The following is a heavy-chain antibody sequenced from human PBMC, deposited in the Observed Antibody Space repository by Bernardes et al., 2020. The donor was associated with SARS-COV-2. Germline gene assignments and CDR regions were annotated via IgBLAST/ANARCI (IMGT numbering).Heavy chain of an antibody. V-gene: IGHV4-30-4*01. CDR2: IHFTGTT. D-gene: IGHD3-10*01. J-gene: IGHJ5*02. CDR1: GDSVTNGDYF. Sequence: SETLSLTCAVSGDSVTNGDYFLSWIRQPPGKGLEWIGYIHFTGTTYYSPSLKSRVSISVDTSKNQISLRLTSVTAADTAIYYCARGIWASGTYMRSDWFDPWGQGTLVTVTS. CDR3: ARGIWASGTYMRSDWFDP.